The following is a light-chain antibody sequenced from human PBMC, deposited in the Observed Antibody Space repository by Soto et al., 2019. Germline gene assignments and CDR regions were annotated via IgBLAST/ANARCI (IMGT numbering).Light chain of an antibody. J-gene: IGKJ4*01. CDR3: HQLNSYPLT. CDR2: AAS. CDR1: QGISSY. V-gene: IGKV1-9*01. Sequence: IQLTQSPSSLSASVGDRVTITCRASQGISSYLAWYQQKPGKAPKLLIYAASTLQSGVPSRFSGSGSGYDFTLTISRLQPEDFATYYCHQLNSYPLTFGGGPKVEIK.